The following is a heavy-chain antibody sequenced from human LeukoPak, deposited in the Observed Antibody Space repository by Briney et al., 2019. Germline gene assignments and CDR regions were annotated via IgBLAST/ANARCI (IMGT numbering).Heavy chain of an antibody. CDR2: TYPGDSNT. V-gene: IGHV5-51*01. J-gene: IGHJ4*02. Sequence: GESLKISCKGSGYSFTNNWIGWVRQMPGKGLEWMGITYPGDSNTRYSPFFQGQVTFSADKSISTAYLQWSSLKASDSAMYYCARRLGNGWTSDYWGQGTLVTVSS. D-gene: IGHD6-19*01. CDR1: GYSFTNNW. CDR3: ARRLGNGWTSDY.